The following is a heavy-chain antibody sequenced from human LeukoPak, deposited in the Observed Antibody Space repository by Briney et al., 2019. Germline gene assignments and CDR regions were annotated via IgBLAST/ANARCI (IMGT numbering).Heavy chain of an antibody. CDR1: GYSFISYY. Sequence: GASVKVSCKASGYSFISYYIHWVRQAPGQGLEWMGGIIPIFGTANYAQKFQGRVTITADESTSTAYMELSSLRSEDTAVYYCAEGYYDPGAFDIWGQGTMVTVSS. D-gene: IGHD3-22*01. CDR3: AEGYYDPGAFDI. CDR2: IIPIFGTA. J-gene: IGHJ3*02. V-gene: IGHV1-69*13.